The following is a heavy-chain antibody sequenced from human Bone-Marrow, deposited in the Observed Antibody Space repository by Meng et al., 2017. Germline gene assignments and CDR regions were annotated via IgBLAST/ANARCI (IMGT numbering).Heavy chain of an antibody. CDR3: ARRVHDGTGHHYFDS. J-gene: IGHJ4*02. V-gene: IGHV4-39*01. CDR2: IGYSGTI. CDR1: GGSTTSTSYY. Sequence: QLQLQESGPGLVKPSETLSPTCTVPGGSTTSTSYYWDWIRQSPAKGLEWIGTIGYSGTIVYNPSLSSRVTMTLDTSKNQFSLKLSSVTAPDTAVYYCARRVHDGTGHHYFDSWGQGTLVTVSS. D-gene: IGHD1-7*01.